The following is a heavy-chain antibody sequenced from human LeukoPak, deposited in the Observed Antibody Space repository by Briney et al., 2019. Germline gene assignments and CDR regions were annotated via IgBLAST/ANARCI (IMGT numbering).Heavy chain of an antibody. CDR3: EKDLRGQWAIDH. D-gene: IGHD6-19*01. CDR1: GFSFSDNG. CDR2: ISHNGHDE. V-gene: IGHV3-30*18. J-gene: IGHJ4*02. Sequence: GGSLRLSCEASGFSFSDNGMHWVRQAPGKGLEWVADISHNGHDEYYADSVKGRFTISRDHSKNTVDLQLNSLREEDTDVYYCEKDLRGQWAIDHWGQGILVTVSS.